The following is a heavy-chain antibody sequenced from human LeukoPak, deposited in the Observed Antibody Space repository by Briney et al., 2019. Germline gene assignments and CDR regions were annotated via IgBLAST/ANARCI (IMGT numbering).Heavy chain of an antibody. J-gene: IGHJ3*02. D-gene: IGHD3-3*01. CDR2: IRYDGSNK. CDR3: AKDKNVLRFLEWLPFDAFDI. V-gene: IGHV3-30*02. Sequence: GGSLRLSCAASGFTFSSYGMHWVRQAPGKGLEWVAFIRYDGSNKYYADSVKGRFTISRDNSKNTLYLQMNSLRAEDTAVYYCAKDKNVLRFLEWLPFDAFDIWGQGTMVTVSS. CDR1: GFTFSSYG.